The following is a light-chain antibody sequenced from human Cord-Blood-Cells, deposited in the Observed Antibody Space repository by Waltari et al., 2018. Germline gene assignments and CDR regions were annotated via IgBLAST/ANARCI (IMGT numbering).Light chain of an antibody. CDR1: QSVSSN. CDR2: GAS. V-gene: IGKV3-15*01. Sequence: EIVMTQPPATLSVSPGERATLSCRASQSVSSNLTWYQEKPGQAPRLLIYGASTRATGMPARFSGSGSGTEFTLTISSLQSEDFAVYYCQQYNNWPRWTFGQGTKVEIK. CDR3: QQYNNWPRWT. J-gene: IGKJ1*01.